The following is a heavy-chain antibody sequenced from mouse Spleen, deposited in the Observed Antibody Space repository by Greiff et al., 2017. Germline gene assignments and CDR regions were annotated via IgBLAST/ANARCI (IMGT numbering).Heavy chain of an antibody. CDR1: GFTFSSYA. V-gene: IGHV5-9-1*01. Sequence: EVKLVESGGGLVKPGGSLKLSCAASGFTFSSYAMSWVRQTPEKRLEWVATISSGGSYTYYPDSVKGRFTISRDNAKNTLYLQMSSLRSEDTAMYYCARDTTVVAPYFDYWGQGTTLTVSS. J-gene: IGHJ2*01. D-gene: IGHD1-1*01. CDR2: ISSGGSYT. CDR3: ARDTTVVAPYFDY.